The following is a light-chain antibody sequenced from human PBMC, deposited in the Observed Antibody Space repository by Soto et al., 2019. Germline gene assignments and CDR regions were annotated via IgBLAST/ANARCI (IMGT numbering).Light chain of an antibody. J-gene: IGKJ1*01. CDR3: QQYNNWWT. CDR1: QSVRRN. CDR2: GTS. V-gene: IGKV3D-15*01. Sequence: EIVMTQSPATLSVSPGERATLSCRASQSVRRNLAWYQQRPGQPPRLLIYGTSTRATDIPARFSGSGSGTEFTLTISSLQSEDFAVYYCQQYNNWWTFGQGTKVDIK.